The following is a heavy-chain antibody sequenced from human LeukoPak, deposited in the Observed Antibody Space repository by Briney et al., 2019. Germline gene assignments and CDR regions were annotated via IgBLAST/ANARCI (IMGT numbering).Heavy chain of an antibody. D-gene: IGHD2-2*01. J-gene: IGHJ4*02. CDR2: MNWSGGST. CDR3: ARAPITSPFYFDY. V-gene: IGHV3-20*04. Sequence: PGGSLRLSCTASGFAFDGHGMSWVRQVPGKGLEWVSGMNWSGGSTGYADPLRGRFTISRDNAKNSLYLQMDSLRAEDTALYYCARAPITSPFYFDYWGQGTLVTVSS. CDR1: GFAFDGHG.